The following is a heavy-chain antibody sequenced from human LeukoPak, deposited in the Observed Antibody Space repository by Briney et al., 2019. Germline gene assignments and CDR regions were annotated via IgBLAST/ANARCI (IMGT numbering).Heavy chain of an antibody. Sequence: PGGSLRLSCAASGFTFSNYGMHWVRQAPGKGLEWVAFIRYDGSNKYYADSVKGRFTISRDNSKNTLYLQMNSLRAEDTAVYFCARHSGTYYDYWGQGTLVTVSS. V-gene: IGHV3-30*02. CDR2: IRYDGSNK. CDR3: ARHSGTYYDY. D-gene: IGHD1-26*01. CDR1: GFTFSNYG. J-gene: IGHJ4*02.